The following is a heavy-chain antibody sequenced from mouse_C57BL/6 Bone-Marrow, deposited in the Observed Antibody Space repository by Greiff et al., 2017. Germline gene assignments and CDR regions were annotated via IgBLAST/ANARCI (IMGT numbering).Heavy chain of an antibody. Sequence: VQLQQSGPELVKPGASVKISCKASGYAFSSSWMNWVKQRPGKGLEWIGRIYPGDGDTNYNGKFKGKATLTADKASSTAYMQLSSLTSEDSAVYFCARSVYYGNSFAYWGQGTLVTVSA. J-gene: IGHJ3*01. CDR3: ARSVYYGNSFAY. D-gene: IGHD2-1*01. CDR1: GYAFSSSW. V-gene: IGHV1-82*01. CDR2: IYPGDGDT.